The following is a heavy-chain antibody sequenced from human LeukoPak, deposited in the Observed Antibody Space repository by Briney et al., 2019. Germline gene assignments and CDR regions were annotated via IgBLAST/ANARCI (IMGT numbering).Heavy chain of an antibody. Sequence: GGSLRLSCAASGFTFGNYGLHWVRQAPGEGLEWVAVISYDGGISYYPDSVKGRFTISRDNSKNTLYLQMNSLRAEDTAVYYCARETQSGGIDYWGQGTLVTVSS. CDR3: ARETQSGGIDY. V-gene: IGHV3-30*03. J-gene: IGHJ4*02. D-gene: IGHD1-26*01. CDR1: GFTFGNYG. CDR2: ISYDGGIS.